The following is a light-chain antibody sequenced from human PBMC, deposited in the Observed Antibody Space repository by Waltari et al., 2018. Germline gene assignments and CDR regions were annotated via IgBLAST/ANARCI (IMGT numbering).Light chain of an antibody. CDR3: MQALQTPLT. V-gene: IGKV2-28*01. CDR1: QSLRHSNGYNY. Sequence: DIVMTQSPLSLPVTPGEPASISCRPSQSLRHSNGYNYLDWYLQKPGQSPQLLIYLGSNRASGVPDRFSGSGSGTDFTLKISRVEAEDVGVYYCMQALQTPLTFGGGTKVEIK. CDR2: LGS. J-gene: IGKJ4*01.